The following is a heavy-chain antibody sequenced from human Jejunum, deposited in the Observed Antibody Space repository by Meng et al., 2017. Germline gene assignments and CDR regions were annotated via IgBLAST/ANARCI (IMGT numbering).Heavy chain of an antibody. CDR3: ARHTGNLGLDY. Sequence: VQLVQSESELKKLGASVEVSCKASGYSFSSQPRNWVRQAPGQGLEWIGWINTNTGNANYGPDFTGRFVFSLDTSVSTAYLQISSLSAEDTAVYYCARHTGNLGLDYWGQGTLVTVSS. D-gene: IGHD4-23*01. V-gene: IGHV7-4-1*02. CDR2: INTNTGNA. J-gene: IGHJ4*02. CDR1: GYSFSSQP.